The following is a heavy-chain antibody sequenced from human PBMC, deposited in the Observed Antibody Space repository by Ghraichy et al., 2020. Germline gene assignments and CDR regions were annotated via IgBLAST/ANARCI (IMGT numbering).Heavy chain of an antibody. CDR3: AKGQSRATAITPLDY. J-gene: IGHJ4*02. CDR1: GFTFSSYA. D-gene: IGHD4-23*01. CDR2: ISGSSANI. V-gene: IGHV3-23*01. Sequence: GGSLRLSCAASGFTFSSYAMIWVRQAPGKGLEWVSVISGSSANIYYAHSLEGRFIISRDNSKNTVYLQMNSLRAEDTAVYYCAKGQSRATAITPLDYWGQGTLVTVSS.